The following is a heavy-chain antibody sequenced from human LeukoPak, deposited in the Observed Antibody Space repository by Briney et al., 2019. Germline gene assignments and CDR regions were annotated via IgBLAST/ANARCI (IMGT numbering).Heavy chain of an antibody. CDR1: GGSISSYY. CDR2: IYYSGST. J-gene: IGHJ5*02. Sequence: SETLSLTCTVSGGSISSYYWSWIRQPPGKGLEWIGYIYYSGSTNYNPSLKSRVTISVDTSKNQFSLKLSSVTAADTAVYYCARDSDSSSRPAWFDPWGQGTLVTVSS. V-gene: IGHV4-59*01. D-gene: IGHD6-13*01. CDR3: ARDSDSSSRPAWFDP.